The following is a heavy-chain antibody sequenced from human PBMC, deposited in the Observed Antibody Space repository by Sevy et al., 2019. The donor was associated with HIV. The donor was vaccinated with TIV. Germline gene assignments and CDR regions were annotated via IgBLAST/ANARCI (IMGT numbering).Heavy chain of an antibody. CDR3: ARDSKADYNYGLEEMMAY. Sequence: GGSLRLSCAASGFTFSSYWMSWVRQAPGKELEWVANINQDGSEKHSGDSVKGRVTISRDSSKNSLFLQVHSLRVEDTAVYYCARDSKADYNYGLEEMMAYWGQGTLVTVSS. V-gene: IGHV3-7*01. CDR1: GFTFSSYW. D-gene: IGHD3-16*01. J-gene: IGHJ4*02. CDR2: INQDGSEK.